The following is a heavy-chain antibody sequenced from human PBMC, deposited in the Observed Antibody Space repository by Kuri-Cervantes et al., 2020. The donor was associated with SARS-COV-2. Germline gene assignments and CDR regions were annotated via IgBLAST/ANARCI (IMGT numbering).Heavy chain of an antibody. D-gene: IGHD4-17*01. CDR3: ARDLSQYGDPGFDF. Sequence: GGSLRLSCAASGFTFSSYAMNWVRQAPGKGLEWLSYIGNTDSTTYYADSVKGRFTISRDNAKNLLCLQMNSLRAEDTALYYCARDLSQYGDPGFDFWGQGTLVTVSS. J-gene: IGHJ4*02. CDR1: GFTFSSYA. CDR2: IGNTDSTT. V-gene: IGHV3-48*03.